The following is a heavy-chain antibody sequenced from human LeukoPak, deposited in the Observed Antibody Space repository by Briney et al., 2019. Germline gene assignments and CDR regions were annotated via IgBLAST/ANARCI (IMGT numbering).Heavy chain of an antibody. CDR3: ARDVGIAAAVSDY. CDR2: IYYSGST. D-gene: IGHD6-13*01. J-gene: IGHJ4*02. CDR1: GGSISTYY. Sequence: PSETLSLTCTVSGGSISTYYWSWIRQPPGKGLEWTGYIYYSGSTNYNPSLKSRVTISVDTSKNQFSLKLSSVTAADTAVYYCARDVGIAAAVSDYWGQGTLVTVSS. V-gene: IGHV4-59*08.